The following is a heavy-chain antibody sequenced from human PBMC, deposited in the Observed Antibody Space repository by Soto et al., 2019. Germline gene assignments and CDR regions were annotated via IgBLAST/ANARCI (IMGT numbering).Heavy chain of an antibody. Sequence: QIALQESGPTVVKPTQTLTLTCTFSGFSLTTTGVGVGWIRHAPGKALEWLAMVYWNDERRYSPSLKSRLTITQDTSKNQVVLTMTYMDPVDTATYFCAHYDSSGYFSHFDSWGQGTLDTVSS. D-gene: IGHD3-22*01. V-gene: IGHV2-5*01. CDR1: GFSLTTTGVG. CDR3: AHYDSSGYFSHFDS. CDR2: VYWNDER. J-gene: IGHJ4*02.